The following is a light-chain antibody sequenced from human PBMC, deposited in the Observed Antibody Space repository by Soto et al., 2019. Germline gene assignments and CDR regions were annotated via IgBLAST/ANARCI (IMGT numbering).Light chain of an antibody. CDR3: QLANSLPIT. J-gene: IGKJ5*01. CDR1: QDLGKW. Sequence: TQPPSSLSASVGDRVTITCRASQDLGKWLAWYQQKPGKAPTLLIHGASSLQSGVPPRYSGSGYGTDFTLTISSLQPEDFATYYCQLANSLPITFGQGTRLEIK. V-gene: IGKV1-12*01. CDR2: GAS.